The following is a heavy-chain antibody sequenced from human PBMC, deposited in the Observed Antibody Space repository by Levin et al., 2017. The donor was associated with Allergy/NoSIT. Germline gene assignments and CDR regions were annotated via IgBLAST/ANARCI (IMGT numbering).Heavy chain of an antibody. CDR3: ASERACRCDWPGPIDS. D-gene: IGHD2-21*01. Sequence: SSETLSLTCTVSGGSISSYYWSWIRQPPGKGLEWIGYIHYSGSTNYNPSLKSRGTMAVDTSKNKFSLKLSSVTAADTAVYYCASERACRCDWPGPIDSWGQATLVTVSS. J-gene: IGHJ4*02. V-gene: IGHV4-59*12. CDR2: IHYSGST. CDR1: GGSISSYY.